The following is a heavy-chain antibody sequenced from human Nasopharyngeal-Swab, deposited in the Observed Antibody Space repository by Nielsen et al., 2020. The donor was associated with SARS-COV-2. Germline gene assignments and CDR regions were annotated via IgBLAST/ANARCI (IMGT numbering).Heavy chain of an antibody. V-gene: IGHV4-61*01. Sequence: ADTRSLTCTVSGGSGSSGSYDWRRIRQPPGKGLEWIGYIYYSGSTNYNPARKSRVTISIDTSKNQFSMKLSSATDADTAVYYCASRVVKKCGFDPWGQGTLVTVSS. D-gene: IGHD2-21*01. CDR1: GGSGSSGSYD. CDR2: IYYSGST. CDR3: ASRVVKKCGFDP. J-gene: IGHJ5*02.